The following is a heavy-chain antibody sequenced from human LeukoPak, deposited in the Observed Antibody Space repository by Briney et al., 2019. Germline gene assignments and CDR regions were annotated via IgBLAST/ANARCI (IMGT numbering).Heavy chain of an antibody. CDR1: GGSISGSF. D-gene: IGHD5-18*01. CDR2: VFDSGTT. CDR3: ARHLGGXAMAPFDY. J-gene: IGHJ4*01. V-gene: IGHV4-59*08. Sequence: SETLSLTCTVSGGSISGSFWHWIRQPPGKGLEWMGYVFDSGTTAYNPSLKSRVTISVDTSKNQFSLKLSSVTAADTAVYYCARHLGGXAMAPFDYW.